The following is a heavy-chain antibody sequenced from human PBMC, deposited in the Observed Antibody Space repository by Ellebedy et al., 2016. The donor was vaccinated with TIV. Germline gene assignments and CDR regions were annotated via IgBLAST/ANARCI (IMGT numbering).Heavy chain of an antibody. CDR3: ARVARGYNYGWAMDV. J-gene: IGHJ6*02. Sequence: GESLKISCAASGFTFSRYSMNWVRQAPGKGLEWISYISSSSTTIYYADSVKGRFTISRDNAKNSLYLQMNSLRAEDTAVYYCARVARGYNYGWAMDVWGQGTTVTVSS. V-gene: IGHV3-48*01. CDR1: GFTFSRYS. D-gene: IGHD5-18*01. CDR2: ISSSSTTI.